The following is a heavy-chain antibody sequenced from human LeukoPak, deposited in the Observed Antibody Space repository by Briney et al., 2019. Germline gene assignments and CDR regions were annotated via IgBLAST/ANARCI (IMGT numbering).Heavy chain of an antibody. CDR3: ARRRDSSGWYWRGWFDP. J-gene: IGHJ5*02. CDR2: INHSGST. V-gene: IGHV4-34*01. CDR1: GGSFSGYY. D-gene: IGHD6-19*01. Sequence: SETLSLTCAVYGGSFSGYYWSWIRQPPGKGLEWIGEINHSGSTNYNPSLKSRVTISVDTSKNQFSLKLSSVTAADTAVYYCARRRDSSGWYWRGWFDPWGQGTLVTVSS.